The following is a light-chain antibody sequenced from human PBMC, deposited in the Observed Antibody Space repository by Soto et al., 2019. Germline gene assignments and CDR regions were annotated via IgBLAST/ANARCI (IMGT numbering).Light chain of an antibody. J-gene: IGKJ4*01. CDR3: QQYGRSPS. Sequence: EIVLTQSPGTLSLSPGEIATLSCRASQSVSSSNLAWYQQKAGQAPRLLIYGASTRATGIPDRFSGGGSGTDFTLTISRLEPEDFAVYYCQQYGRSPSFGGGTKVEIK. CDR2: GAS. V-gene: IGKV3-20*01. CDR1: QSVSSSN.